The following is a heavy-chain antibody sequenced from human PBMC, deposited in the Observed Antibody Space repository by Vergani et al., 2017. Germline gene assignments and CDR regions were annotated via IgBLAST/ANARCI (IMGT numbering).Heavy chain of an antibody. CDR3: ARSGYCAHGVCYMTYYYYMDV. J-gene: IGHJ6*03. CDR1: GFTLSRHA. Sequence: QVQLEESGGGVVQPGRSLRLSCAGSGFTLSRHAMHWVRQAPGKGLEWVAFIWYDGSKEYYADSVKGRFTISRDNSKNTLYLQMNNLRAADTAVYYCARSGYCAHGVCYMTYYYYMDVWGKGTAVTVSS. CDR2: IWYDGSKE. D-gene: IGHD2-8*01. V-gene: IGHV3-33*01.